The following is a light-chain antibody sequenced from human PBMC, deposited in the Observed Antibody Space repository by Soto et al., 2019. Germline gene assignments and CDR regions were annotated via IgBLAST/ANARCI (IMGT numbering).Light chain of an antibody. V-gene: IGLV2-8*01. Sequence: QSALTQPPSASGSPGQSVTISCTGTSSDVGGYNYVSWYQQHPGKAPKLMIYGVSQRPSGVPDRFSGSKSGNTASLTVSGLQAEDEADYYCSSYAGTYIVFGTGTKLTVL. J-gene: IGLJ1*01. CDR1: SSDVGGYNY. CDR2: GVS. CDR3: SSYAGTYIV.